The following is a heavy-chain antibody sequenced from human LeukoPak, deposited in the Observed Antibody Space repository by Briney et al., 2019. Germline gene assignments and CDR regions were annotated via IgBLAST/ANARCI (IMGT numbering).Heavy chain of an antibody. J-gene: IGHJ4*02. CDR3: AIRRGYSYGYLDY. CDR1: GYTFTGYY. CDR2: INPNSGGT. D-gene: IGHD5-18*01. Sequence: GASVKVSCKASGYTFTGYYMHWVRQAPGQGLEWMGWINPNSGGTNYAQRFQGRVTMTRDTSISTAYMELSRLRSDDTAVYYCAIRRGYSYGYLDYWGQGTLVTVSS. V-gene: IGHV1-2*02.